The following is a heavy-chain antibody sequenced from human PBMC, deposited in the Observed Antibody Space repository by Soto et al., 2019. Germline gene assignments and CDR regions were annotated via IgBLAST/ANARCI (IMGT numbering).Heavy chain of an antibody. D-gene: IGHD3-3*01. J-gene: IGHJ4*02. V-gene: IGHV4-38-2*01. CDR2: IYHSGST. CDR3: ARVGDFWSGCHLLAGY. CDR1: GYSISSGYY. Sequence: SETLSLTCAVSGYSISSGYYWGWIRQPPGKGLEWIGSIYHSGSTYYNPSLKSRVTISVDTSKNQFSLKLSSVTAADTAVYYCARVGDFWSGCHLLAGYWGQGTLVTVSS.